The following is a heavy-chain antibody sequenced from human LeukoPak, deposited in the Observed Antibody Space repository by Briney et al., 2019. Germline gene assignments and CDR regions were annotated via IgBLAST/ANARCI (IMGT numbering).Heavy chain of an antibody. CDR3: ARDHGIVVVTASRLDS. CDR2: ISSSSSYI. D-gene: IGHD2-21*02. J-gene: IGHJ4*02. Sequence: GGSLRLSCAASGFTFSSLAMGWVRQAPGKGLEWVSSISSSSSYIDYADSVKGRFTISRDNAKNSLYLQMNSLRAEDTAVYYCARDHGIVVVTASRLDSWGQGTLVTVSS. CDR1: GFTFSSLA. V-gene: IGHV3-21*01.